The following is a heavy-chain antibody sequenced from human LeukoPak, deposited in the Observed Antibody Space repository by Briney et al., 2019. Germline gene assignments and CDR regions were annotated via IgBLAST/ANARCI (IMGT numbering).Heavy chain of an antibody. CDR1: GGSISSYY. CDR3: ARQGYSSSQDY. J-gene: IGHJ4*02. CDR2: IYYSGST. V-gene: IGHV4-59*08. Sequence: SEALSLTCTVSGGSISSYYWSWLRQPPGKGLEGIGYIYYSGSTNYNPSLKSRVTISVDTSKHQFSLKLSSVTAADTAVYYCARQGYSSSQDYWGQGTLVTVSS. D-gene: IGHD6-6*01.